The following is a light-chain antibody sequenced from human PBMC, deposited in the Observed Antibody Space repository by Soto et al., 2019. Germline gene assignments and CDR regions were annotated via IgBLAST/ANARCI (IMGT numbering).Light chain of an antibody. CDR2: GAS. CDR3: QQYGGSPGT. CDR1: QSVSSSY. V-gene: IGKV3-20*01. J-gene: IGKJ1*01. Sequence: EIVLTQSPGTLSLSPGERATLSCRASQSVSSSYLAWYQQKPGQAPRLLIYGASIRATGIPDRFSGSGSGTDFALTIRRLEPEDFAVYYCQQYGGSPGTFGQGTKVAIK.